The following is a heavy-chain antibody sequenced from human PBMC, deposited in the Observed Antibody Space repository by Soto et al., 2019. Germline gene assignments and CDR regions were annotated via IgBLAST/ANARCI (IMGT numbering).Heavy chain of an antibody. CDR3: ARESHDILTGPPWVWYFDL. CDR1: GGSFSGYY. J-gene: IGHJ2*01. D-gene: IGHD3-9*01. Sequence: QVQLQQWGAGPLRPLETLSLTCGVSGGSFSGYYWAWIRPSPGKGLEWIGEINDRGSINYNPSLKGRVSISVDPSKNHYSLNLRSVTAADPAVYYCARESHDILTGPPWVWYFDLWGRGTLVTVSS. CDR2: INDRGSI. V-gene: IGHV4-34*01.